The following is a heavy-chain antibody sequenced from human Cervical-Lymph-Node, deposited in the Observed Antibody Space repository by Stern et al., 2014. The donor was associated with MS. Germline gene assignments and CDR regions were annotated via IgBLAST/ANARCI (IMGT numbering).Heavy chain of an antibody. CDR1: GFSFSDYY. D-gene: IGHD4-17*01. V-gene: IGHV3-11*01. Sequence: VQLLESGGGLVKPGGSLRLSCEASGFSFSDYYMSWIRQAPGKGLEWLSYIGSRGSSVYYAESVKGRFTISRDNARNSLFLQMDRLRSEDTALYYCARGPHYGDKRNWFDPWGQGILVTVSS. J-gene: IGHJ5*02. CDR2: IGSRGSSV. CDR3: ARGPHYGDKRNWFDP.